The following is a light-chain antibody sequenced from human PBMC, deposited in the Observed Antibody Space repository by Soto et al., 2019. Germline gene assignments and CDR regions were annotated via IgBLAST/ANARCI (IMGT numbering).Light chain of an antibody. CDR3: AAWDDSLSAWV. CDR2: RNN. Sequence: QAVVTQPPSASGTPGQRVTISCSGSSSNIGTNNVHWFQQFPGTAPNLLIYRNNRRPSGVPDRFSGSKSGTSASLAISGLRSEDEADYYCAAWDDSLSAWVFGGVTKETVL. CDR1: SSNIGTNN. J-gene: IGLJ3*02. V-gene: IGLV1-47*01.